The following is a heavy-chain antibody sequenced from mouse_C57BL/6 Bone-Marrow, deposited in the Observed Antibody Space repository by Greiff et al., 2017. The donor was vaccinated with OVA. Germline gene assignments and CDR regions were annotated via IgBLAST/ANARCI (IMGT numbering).Heavy chain of an antibody. CDR1: GFTFSSYA. CDR3: ARVGTTVVADWYFDV. Sequence: EVMLVESGGGLVKPGGSLKLSCAASGFTFSSYAMSWVRQTPEKRLEWVATISDGGSYTYYPDNVTGRFTISRDNAKNNLYRQMSHLKSEDTAMYYCARVGTTVVADWYFDVWGTGTTVTVSS. CDR2: ISDGGSYT. D-gene: IGHD1-1*01. V-gene: IGHV5-4*03. J-gene: IGHJ1*03.